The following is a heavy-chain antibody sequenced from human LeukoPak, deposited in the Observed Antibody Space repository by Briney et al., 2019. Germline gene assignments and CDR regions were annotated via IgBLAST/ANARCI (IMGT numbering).Heavy chain of an antibody. CDR2: INHSGST. CDR3: ARGTSTVTYGDYFDWFDP. J-gene: IGHJ5*02. CDR1: GGSFSGYY. V-gene: IGHV4-34*01. Sequence: PSETLSLTCAVYGGSFSGYYWSWIRQPPGKGLEWIGEINHSGSTNYNPSLKSRVTISVDTSKNQFSLKLSSVTAADTAVYYCARGTSTVTYGDYFDWFDPWGQGTLVTVSS. D-gene: IGHD4-17*01.